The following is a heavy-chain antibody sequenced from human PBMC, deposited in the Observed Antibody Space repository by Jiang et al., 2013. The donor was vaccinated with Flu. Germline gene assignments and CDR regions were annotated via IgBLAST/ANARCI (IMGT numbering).Heavy chain of an antibody. V-gene: IGHV3-23*01. CDR3: AKDHGGEAVATTLDS. Sequence: QLLESGGGLVQPGGSLRPSVQPLDFTFSNFAMNWVRQAPGKGLEWVSVISYSGRSTSYADSVTGRFTISRDNSRNTLYLQMNSLRGEDTAIYYCAKDHGGEAVATTLDSWGQGTPVTVSS. D-gene: IGHD2-15*01. CDR1: DFTFSNFA. J-gene: IGHJ5*01. CDR2: ISYSGRST.